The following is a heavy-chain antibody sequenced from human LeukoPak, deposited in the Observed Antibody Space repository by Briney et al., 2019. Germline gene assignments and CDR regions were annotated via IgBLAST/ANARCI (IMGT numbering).Heavy chain of an antibody. J-gene: IGHJ4*02. CDR2: ISYDGSNK. V-gene: IGHV3-30*01. Sequence: GGSLRLSCVASGFTFSSYAMHWVRQAPGKGLEWVAVISYDGSNKYYADSVKGRFTISRDNSKNTLYLQMNSLRAEDTAVYYCARTGCSSTSCPEPFDYWGQGTLVTVSS. CDR3: ARTGCSSTSCPEPFDY. CDR1: GFTFSSYA. D-gene: IGHD2-2*01.